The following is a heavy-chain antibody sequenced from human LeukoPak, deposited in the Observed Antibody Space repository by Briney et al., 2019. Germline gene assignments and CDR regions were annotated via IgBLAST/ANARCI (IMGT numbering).Heavy chain of an antibody. J-gene: IGHJ5*02. D-gene: IGHD3-10*01. V-gene: IGHV1-69*13. Sequence: SVKVSCKASGGTFSSYVISWVRQAPGQGLEWMGGIIPIFGTANYAQKFQGRGTITADESTSTAYMEMSSLRSEDTAVYYCARDIYGVSGNLHWFDPWGQGTLVTVSS. CDR1: GGTFSSYV. CDR2: IIPIFGTA. CDR3: ARDIYGVSGNLHWFDP.